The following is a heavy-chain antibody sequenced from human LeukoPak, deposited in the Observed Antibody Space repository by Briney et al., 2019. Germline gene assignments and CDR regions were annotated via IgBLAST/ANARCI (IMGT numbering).Heavy chain of an antibody. CDR1: GYTFTNYH. Sequence: ASVKVSCKASGYTFTNYHIHWVRQAPGQGLEWMGIINPGGRSTSYAQKFQGRVTMTRDTSTSTVYMELSSLRSEDTAVYYCARGVSMVRGVKLRYYYYMDVWGKGTTVTISS. V-gene: IGHV1-46*01. D-gene: IGHD3-10*01. CDR3: ARGVSMVRGVKLRYYYYMDV. J-gene: IGHJ6*03. CDR2: INPGGRST.